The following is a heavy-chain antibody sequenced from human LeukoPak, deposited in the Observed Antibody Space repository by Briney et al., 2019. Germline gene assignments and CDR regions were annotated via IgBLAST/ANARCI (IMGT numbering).Heavy chain of an antibody. Sequence: GGSLRLSCAVSGFTFSTSEMNWVRQAPGKGLEWVSYISDSGSAIYYADSVKGRLTISRDNAKNSLYLQMNSLRAEDTAVYYCAKDQLAYCGGDCYSAPWGQGTLVTVSS. CDR2: ISDSGSAI. D-gene: IGHD2-21*02. V-gene: IGHV3-48*03. CDR3: AKDQLAYCGGDCYSAP. J-gene: IGHJ5*02. CDR1: GFTFSTSE.